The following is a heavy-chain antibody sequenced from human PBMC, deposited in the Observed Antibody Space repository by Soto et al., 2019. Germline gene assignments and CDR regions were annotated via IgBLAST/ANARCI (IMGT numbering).Heavy chain of an antibody. Sequence: PWGSLRLSCAASGFTFRNYVMNWVRQAPGKGLEWVSYIGIGSSTKYYADSVKGRFTISRDNAKNSLYLQMNSLRAEDTAVYYCARDQLYYNDISGRPLNAFDVWGQGTMVTVSS. D-gene: IGHD3-22*01. CDR1: GFTFRNYV. V-gene: IGHV3-48*01. J-gene: IGHJ3*01. CDR2: IGIGSSTK. CDR3: ARDQLYYNDISGRPLNAFDV.